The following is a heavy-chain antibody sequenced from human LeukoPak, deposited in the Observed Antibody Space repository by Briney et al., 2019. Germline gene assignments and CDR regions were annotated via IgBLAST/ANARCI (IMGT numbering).Heavy chain of an antibody. CDR1: GFTFSSYS. J-gene: IGHJ5*01. V-gene: IGHV3-21*01. CDR2: ISSISTYI. D-gene: IGHD3-10*01. Sequence: GGSLRLSCAASGFTFSSYSMNWVRQAPGKGLEWVSFISSISTYIYYADSVKGRFTISRDDAKNSLYLQMSSLRADNTAVYYCARDRVVSGRFGEVASWGQGTLVTVSS. CDR3: ARDRVVSGRFGEVAS.